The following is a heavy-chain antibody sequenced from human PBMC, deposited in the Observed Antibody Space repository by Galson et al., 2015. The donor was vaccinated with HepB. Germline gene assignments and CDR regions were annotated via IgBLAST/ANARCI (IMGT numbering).Heavy chain of an antibody. CDR3: AREGGQYYDSSGPTGAFDI. CDR1: GFTFSSYT. Sequence: SLRLSCAASGFTFSSYTMHWVRQAPGKGLEWVAVISYDGNNKYNADSVKGRFTISRDNAKNSLYLQMNSLRAEDTAVYYCAREGGQYYDSSGPTGAFDIWGQGTMVTVSS. CDR2: ISYDGNNK. V-gene: IGHV3-30-3*01. J-gene: IGHJ3*02. D-gene: IGHD3-22*01.